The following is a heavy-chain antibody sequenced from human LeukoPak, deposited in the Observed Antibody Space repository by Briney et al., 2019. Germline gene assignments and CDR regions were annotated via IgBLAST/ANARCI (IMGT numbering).Heavy chain of an antibody. CDR1: GYAFTNFY. V-gene: IGHV1-2*02. CDR2: VNYNSGGT. CDR3: VRDVKNRDGHGFYSFAE. D-gene: IGHD2-15*01. J-gene: IGHJ4*02. Sequence: ASVKVSCKASGYAFTNFYIHWVRQAPGQGLAWVGWVNYNSGGTNHGQKFQGRVTMTRDTSISTIYMEVRGLTSDETAMYFCVRDVKNRDGHGFYSFAEWGEETLVAV.